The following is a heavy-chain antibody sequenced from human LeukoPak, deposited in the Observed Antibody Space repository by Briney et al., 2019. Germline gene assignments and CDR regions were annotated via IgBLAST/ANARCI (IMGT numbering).Heavy chain of an antibody. D-gene: IGHD3-10*01. V-gene: IGHV3-23*01. Sequence: GGSLRLSCAASGFTFSSYAMSWVRQAPGKGLEWVSAISGSGGSTYYADSVKGRFTISRDNSKNTLYLQMNSPRAEDTAVYYCAKDLRYYYGSGSYYYYGMDVWGQGTTVTVSS. CDR1: GFTFSSYA. J-gene: IGHJ6*02. CDR3: AKDLRYYYGSGSYYYYGMDV. CDR2: ISGSGGST.